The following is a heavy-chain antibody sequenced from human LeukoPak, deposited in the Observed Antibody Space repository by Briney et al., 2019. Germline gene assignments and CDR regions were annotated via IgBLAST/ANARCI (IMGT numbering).Heavy chain of an antibody. D-gene: IGHD3-10*01. J-gene: IGHJ5*02. CDR3: ARVTMVRGVWFDP. CDR2: ISSNGGST. V-gene: IGHV3-64*01. Sequence: PGGSLRLSCAASGFTFSSYAMHWVRQAPGKGLEYVSAISSNGGSTYYANSVKGRFTISRDNSKNTLYLQMGSLRAEDMAVYYCARVTMVRGVWFDPWGQGTLVTVSS. CDR1: GFTFSSYA.